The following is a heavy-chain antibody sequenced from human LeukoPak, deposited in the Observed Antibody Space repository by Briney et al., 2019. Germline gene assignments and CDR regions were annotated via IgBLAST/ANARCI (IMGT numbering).Heavy chain of an antibody. D-gene: IGHD2-2*01. Sequence: SETLSLTCAVYGGSFSGYYWSWIRQPPGKGLEWIGEINHGGSTNYNPSLKSRVTISVDTSKNQFSLKLSSVTAADTAVYYCASRSTSCSFDYWGQGTLVTVSS. V-gene: IGHV4-34*01. CDR3: ASRSTSCSFDY. J-gene: IGHJ4*02. CDR1: GGSFSGYY. CDR2: INHGGST.